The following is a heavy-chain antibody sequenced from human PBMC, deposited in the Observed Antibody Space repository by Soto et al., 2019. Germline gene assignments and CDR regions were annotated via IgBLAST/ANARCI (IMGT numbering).Heavy chain of an antibody. CDR2: INHSGST. J-gene: IGHJ4*02. Sequence: SETLSLTCAVYGGSFSSYYWSWIRQPPGKGLEWIGEINHSGSTNYNSSLKSRVTISVDTSKNQFSLKLSSVTAADTAVYYCESAGATTPFDYWGQGTIATVYS. V-gene: IGHV4-34*01. CDR3: ESAGATTPFDY. D-gene: IGHD1-26*01. CDR1: GGSFSSYY.